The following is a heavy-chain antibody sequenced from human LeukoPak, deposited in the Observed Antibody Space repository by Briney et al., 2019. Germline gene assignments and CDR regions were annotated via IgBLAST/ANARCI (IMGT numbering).Heavy chain of an antibody. CDR1: GFTFSSYS. V-gene: IGHV3-66*01. CDR3: ARGGYRYGFRDY. J-gene: IGHJ4*02. Sequence: PGGSLRLSCAASGFTFSSYSMNWVRQAPGKGLEWVSVIYSGGSTYYADSVKGRFTISRDNSKNTLYLQMNSLRAEDTAVYYCARGGYRYGFRDYWGQGTLVTVSS. CDR2: IYSGGST. D-gene: IGHD5-18*01.